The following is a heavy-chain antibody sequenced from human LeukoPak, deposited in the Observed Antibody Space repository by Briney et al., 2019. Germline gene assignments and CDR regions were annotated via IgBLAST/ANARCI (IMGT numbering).Heavy chain of an antibody. J-gene: IGHJ4*02. Sequence: GGSLRLSCEGSGFTFSSYWMAWVRQAPGKGLEWVANINPDGSGTYYVDSVKGRFTISRDNAKRSVFLQMNSLGVAEMACYRCVGWGLEVGMADWGQGTLVTVSS. D-gene: IGHD3/OR15-3a*01. V-gene: IGHV3-7*01. CDR3: VGWGLEVGMAD. CDR1: GFTFSSYW. CDR2: INPDGSGT.